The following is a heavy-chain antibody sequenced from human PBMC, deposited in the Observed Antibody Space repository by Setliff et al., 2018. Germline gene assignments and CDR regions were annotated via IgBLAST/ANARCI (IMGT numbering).Heavy chain of an antibody. D-gene: IGHD6-13*01. J-gene: IGHJ4*02. CDR1: GFTFSSYG. Sequence: GGSLRLSCAASGFTFSSYGMHWVRQAPGKGLEWVAVIWYDGSNKYYADSVKGRFTISRDNSKNTLYVRMNSLRGDDTAVYYCARGTTLTRAAAGYYFDSWGQGTLVTVSS. V-gene: IGHV3-33*01. CDR3: ARGTTLTRAAAGYYFDS. CDR2: IWYDGSNK.